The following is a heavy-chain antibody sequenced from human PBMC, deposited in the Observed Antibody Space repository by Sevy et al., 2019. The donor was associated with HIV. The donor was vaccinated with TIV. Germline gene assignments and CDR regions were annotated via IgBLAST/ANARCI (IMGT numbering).Heavy chain of an antibody. J-gene: IGHJ4*02. CDR1: GFTFSNYA. D-gene: IGHD5-18*01. CDR2: INNGGST. Sequence: GGSLRLSCGASGFTFSNYAMSWVRQAPGKGPEWVSGINNGGSTYYADSVKGRFTISRDNSKKMVFLQMNSLRAEDTAVYYCASGDTTMSTDVDYWGQGALVTVSS. V-gene: IGHV3-23*01. CDR3: ASGDTTMSTDVDY.